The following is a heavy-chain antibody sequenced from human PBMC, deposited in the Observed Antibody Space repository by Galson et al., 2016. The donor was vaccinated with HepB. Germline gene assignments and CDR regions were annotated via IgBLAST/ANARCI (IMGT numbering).Heavy chain of an antibody. CDR1: GGSVTSSTLY. V-gene: IGHV4-39*07. CDR3: ATDQADYGYSWFDP. CDR2: IHHRGST. J-gene: IGHJ5*02. D-gene: IGHD4-17*01. Sequence: TLSLTCTVSGGSVTSSTLYWAWIRQPPGKGLEWIGNIHHRGSTYFNPSLKSRVTISLDTPKNQVSLKLTSVPAADTAVYYCATDQADYGYSWFDPWGQGTLVIVSS.